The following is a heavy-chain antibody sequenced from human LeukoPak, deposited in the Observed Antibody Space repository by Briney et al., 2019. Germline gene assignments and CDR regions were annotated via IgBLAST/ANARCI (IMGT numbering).Heavy chain of an antibody. V-gene: IGHV1-69*13. CDR1: GGTFSSYA. CDR3: ARVPPIAAAGNYYYYMDV. D-gene: IGHD6-13*01. J-gene: IGHJ6*03. Sequence: SVKVSCKASGGTFSSYAISWVRQAPGQGLEWMGGIIPIFGTANYAQKFQGRVTITADESTSTAYMELSSLRSEDTAVYYCARVPPIAAAGNYYYYMDVWGKGTTVTVSS. CDR2: IIPIFGTA.